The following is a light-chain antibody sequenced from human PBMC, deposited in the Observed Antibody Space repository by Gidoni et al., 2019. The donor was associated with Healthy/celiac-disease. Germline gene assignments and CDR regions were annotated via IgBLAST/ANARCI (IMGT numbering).Light chain of an antibody. V-gene: IGKV1-39*01. CDR3: QQSSSTPPT. Sequence: PMSQCPSSLSAAVGDRVTITCRASQSISSYLNWYQQKPVKAPNLLIYAASSLQSGGPSRFSGSGSGTDFTLTISSLQPEYFATYYCQQSSSTPPTFGGGTKVEIK. CDR2: AAS. J-gene: IGKJ4*01. CDR1: QSISSY.